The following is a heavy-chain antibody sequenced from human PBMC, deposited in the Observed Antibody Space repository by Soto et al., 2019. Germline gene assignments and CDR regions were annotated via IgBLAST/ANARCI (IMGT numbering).Heavy chain of an antibody. V-gene: IGHV1-69*01. CDR3: ARGRGYRGITGTGGLDP. CDR1: GGTFSSYA. D-gene: IGHD1-7*01. Sequence: QVQLVQSGAEVKKPGSSVKVSCKASGGTFSSYAISWVRQAPGQGLEWMGGIIPIFGTANYAQKFQGGVTITADESMSTAYMELSSLRSEDTAVYYCARGRGYRGITGTGGLDPWGQGTLVTVSS. CDR2: IIPIFGTA. J-gene: IGHJ5*02.